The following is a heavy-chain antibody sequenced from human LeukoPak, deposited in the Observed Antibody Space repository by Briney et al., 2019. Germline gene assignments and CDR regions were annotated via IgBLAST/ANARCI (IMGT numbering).Heavy chain of an antibody. V-gene: IGHV3-30*18. CDR1: GFTFSSYG. CDR2: ISYDGSNK. J-gene: IGHJ4*02. D-gene: IGHD3-9*01. CDR3: AKGNGYYDILTGYPLGD. Sequence: QPGGSLRLSCAASGFTFSSYGMHWVRQAPGKGLEWVAVISYDGSNKYYADSVKGRFTISRDNSKNTLYLRMNSLRAEDTAVYYCAKGNGYYDILTGYPLGDWGQGTLVTVSS.